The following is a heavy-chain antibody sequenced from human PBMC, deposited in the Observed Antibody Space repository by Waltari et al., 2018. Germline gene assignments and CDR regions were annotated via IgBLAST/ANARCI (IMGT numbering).Heavy chain of an antibody. CDR3: VSGSPSLSTSCYAKWFDP. CDR1: GVSLSSNGMY. CDR2: IDWEDVK. V-gene: IGHV2-70*01. Sequence: QVTLRESGPALVKPTQTLTLTCTVSGVSLSSNGMYVSWLRQPPGKALEWLALIDWEDVKYSSTSLKTRLTISKDTSKNQVVLTMTNMDPVDTATYYCVSGSPSLSTSCYAKWFDPWGQGTLVTVSS. D-gene: IGHD2-2*01. J-gene: IGHJ5*02.